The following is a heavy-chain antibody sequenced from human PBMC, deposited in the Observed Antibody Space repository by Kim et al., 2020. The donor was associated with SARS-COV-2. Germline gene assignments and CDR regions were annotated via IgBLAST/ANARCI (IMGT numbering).Heavy chain of an antibody. CDR1: GYTFTSYY. V-gene: IGHV1-46*01. CDR3: ARDYGSGRVWFDP. CDR2: INPSGGST. D-gene: IGHD3-10*01. Sequence: ASVKVSCKASGYTFTSYYMHWVRQAPGQGLEWMGIINPSGGSTSYAQKFQGRVTMTRDTATSTVYMELSSLRSEDTAGYYCARDYGSGRVWFDPWGQGTLVTVSS. J-gene: IGHJ5*02.